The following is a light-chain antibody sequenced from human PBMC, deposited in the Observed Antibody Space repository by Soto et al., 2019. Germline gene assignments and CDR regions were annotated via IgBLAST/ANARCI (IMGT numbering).Light chain of an antibody. CDR3: QQYNNWPLT. J-gene: IGKJ4*01. V-gene: IGKV3-15*01. Sequence: ETVMTQSPATLSVSPGERVTLSCRASQSVSRNLAWYQQRPGQAPRLLIYGASTRAAGLPARFSGSGYGTQFTLTISSLQSEDFAVYYCQQYNNWPLTFGGGTKVEIK. CDR2: GAS. CDR1: QSVSRN.